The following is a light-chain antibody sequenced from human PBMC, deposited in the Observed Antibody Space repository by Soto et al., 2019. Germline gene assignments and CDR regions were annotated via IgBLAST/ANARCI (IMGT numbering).Light chain of an antibody. Sequence: IVMTQSPATLSVSPGERVTLSCRASQSVNSNLAWYQQKPGQAPRLLIYGASTRATGIPARFSGSGSGTDFTLTISSLQSEDFAVYYCQQYKNWPLITFGQGTRLEIK. J-gene: IGKJ5*01. CDR2: GAS. V-gene: IGKV3-15*01. CDR3: QQYKNWPLIT. CDR1: QSVNSN.